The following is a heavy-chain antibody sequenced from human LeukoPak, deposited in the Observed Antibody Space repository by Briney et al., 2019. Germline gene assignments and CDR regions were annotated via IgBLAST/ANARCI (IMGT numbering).Heavy chain of an antibody. Sequence: GGSLRLSCAASGFTFSSYWMSWDRQAPGKGLEWVANIKQDGSEKYYVDSVKGRFTISRDNAKNSLYLQMNSLRAEDTAVYYCARWESPAAGTNFDYWGQGTLVTVSS. CDR1: GFTFSSYW. D-gene: IGHD6-13*01. V-gene: IGHV3-7*01. J-gene: IGHJ4*02. CDR3: ARWESPAAGTNFDY. CDR2: IKQDGSEK.